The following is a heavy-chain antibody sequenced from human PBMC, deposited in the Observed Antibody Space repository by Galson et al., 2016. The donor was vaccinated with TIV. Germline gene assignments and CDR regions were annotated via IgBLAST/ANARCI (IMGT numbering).Heavy chain of an antibody. CDR3: AVDADGAYYYDSGDYY. Sequence: SLRLSCAASGFTFSNYALSWVRQAPGKGLEWVSSISGGGVTTFYADSVKGRFTISRDNSKNTLSLQMNSLRAEDTAVYYCAVDADGAYYYDSGDYYWGQGTLVTVSS. V-gene: IGHV3-23*01. J-gene: IGHJ4*02. D-gene: IGHD3-22*01. CDR2: ISGGGVTT. CDR1: GFTFSNYA.